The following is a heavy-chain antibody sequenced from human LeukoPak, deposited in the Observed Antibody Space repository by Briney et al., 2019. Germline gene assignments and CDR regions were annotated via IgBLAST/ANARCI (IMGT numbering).Heavy chain of an antibody. Sequence: SETLSLTCTVSGGSVSSGSYYWNWIRQPPGKGLEWIGYINYSGGTNYNPSLKSRVTISIDTSKNQFSLKLGSVTAADTAVYYCAVGVGATDYWGQGTLVTVSS. CDR2: INYSGGT. CDR1: GGSVSSGSYY. D-gene: IGHD1-26*01. CDR3: AVGVGATDY. J-gene: IGHJ4*02. V-gene: IGHV4-61*01.